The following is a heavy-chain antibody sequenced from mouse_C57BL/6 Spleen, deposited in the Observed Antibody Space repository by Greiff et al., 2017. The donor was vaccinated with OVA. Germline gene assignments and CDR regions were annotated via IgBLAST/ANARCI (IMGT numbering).Heavy chain of an antibody. Sequence: QVQLQQPGAELVKPGASVKMSCKASGYTFTSYWITWVKQRPGQGLEWIGDIYPGSGSNNYNAKFKSKATLTVDTSSSTAYMQLSSLTSEDSAVYYCARSCYGNQGYCDVWGTGTTVTVSS. D-gene: IGHD2-10*01. CDR3: ARSCYGNQGYCDV. CDR2: IYPGSGSN. J-gene: IGHJ1*03. CDR1: GYTFTSYW. V-gene: IGHV1-55*01.